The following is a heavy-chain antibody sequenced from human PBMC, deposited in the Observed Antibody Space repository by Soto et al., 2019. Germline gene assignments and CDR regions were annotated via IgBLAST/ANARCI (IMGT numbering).Heavy chain of an antibody. D-gene: IGHD1-26*01. Sequence: GGSLRLSGAASVFTFSSYERNWVRQAPGKGLEWVSYISSSGSTIYYADSVKGRFTISRENAKNSLYLQMNSLRAEDTAVYYCARVERWELLRPDYWGQGTLVTVSS. J-gene: IGHJ4*02. V-gene: IGHV3-48*03. CDR2: ISSSGSTI. CDR3: ARVERWELLRPDY. CDR1: VFTFSSYE.